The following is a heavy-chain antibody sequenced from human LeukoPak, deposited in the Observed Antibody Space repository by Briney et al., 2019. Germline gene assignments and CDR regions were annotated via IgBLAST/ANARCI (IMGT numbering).Heavy chain of an antibody. CDR3: ARDSAGNDY. Sequence: GGSLRLSWAAAGFTFSTYWMSWVRQAPGKGLEWVANIKQDGSEKYYVDSVKGRFTISRDNAKNSLYLQMNSLRAEYTAMYYCARDSAGNDYWGQGTLVTVSS. V-gene: IGHV3-7*01. J-gene: IGHJ4*02. CDR1: GFTFSTYW. D-gene: IGHD6-13*01. CDR2: IKQDGSEK.